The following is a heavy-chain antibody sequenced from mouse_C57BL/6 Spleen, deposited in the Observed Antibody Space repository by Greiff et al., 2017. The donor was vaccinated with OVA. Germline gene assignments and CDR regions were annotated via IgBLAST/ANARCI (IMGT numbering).Heavy chain of an antibody. D-gene: IGHD1-1*01. CDR3: AREEEYYGSFDY. J-gene: IGHJ2*01. CDR1: GYSITSGYY. Sequence: EVKLQESGPGLVKPSQSLYLTCSVTGYSITSGYYWYWIRQLPGNKLEWMGLISYDGSNNYNPSLKNRITITRDTSKNQFFLNLNSETSEDTATYYCAREEEYYGSFDYWGQGTTLTVSS. V-gene: IGHV3-6*01. CDR2: ISYDGSN.